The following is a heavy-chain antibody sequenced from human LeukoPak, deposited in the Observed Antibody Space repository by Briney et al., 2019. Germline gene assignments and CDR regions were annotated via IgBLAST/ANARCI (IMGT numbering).Heavy chain of an antibody. CDR2: IYHSGST. Sequence: SQTLSLTCTVSGGSISNSGGFYWSWIRQHPGKGPEWIGYIYHSGSTSYSPSLKSRITMSVDTSKNQFSLQMSSVTAADTAVYFCARGAGDYYDRSGIDSWGQGTLVTVSS. V-gene: IGHV4-31*02. CDR3: ARGAGDYYDRSGIDS. CDR1: GGSISNSGGFY. D-gene: IGHD3-22*01. J-gene: IGHJ4*02.